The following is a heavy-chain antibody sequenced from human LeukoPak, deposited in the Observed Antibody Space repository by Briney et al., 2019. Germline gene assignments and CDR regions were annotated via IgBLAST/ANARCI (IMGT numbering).Heavy chain of an antibody. J-gene: IGHJ4*02. CDR2: MNPNSGNT. V-gene: IGHV1-8*03. CDR3: ARGASRSFDY. CDR1: GDTFTSYD. Sequence: GASVKVSCKASGDTFTSYDINWVRQATGLGLEWMGWMNPNSGNTGYAQKFQGRVLITRSTSISTAYMELSSLRSEDTAVYYCARGASRSFDYWGQGTLVTVSS.